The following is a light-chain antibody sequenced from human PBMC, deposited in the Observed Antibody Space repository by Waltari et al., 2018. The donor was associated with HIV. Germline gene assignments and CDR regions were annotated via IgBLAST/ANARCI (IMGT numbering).Light chain of an antibody. V-gene: IGLV6-57*03. CDR1: SGGIATNY. J-gene: IGLJ2*01. CDR3: QSYDSTSVV. Sequence: NFMLTQPHSMSESPGKTVTISCTRISGGIATNYVQWYQQRPGSAPTSVIYEDYQRPSGVPDRFSGSIDSSTNSASLTISGLKTEDEADYYCQSYDSTSVVFGGGTKLTVL. CDR2: EDY.